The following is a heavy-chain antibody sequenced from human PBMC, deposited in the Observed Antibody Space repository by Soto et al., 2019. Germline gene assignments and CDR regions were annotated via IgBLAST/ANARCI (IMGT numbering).Heavy chain of an antibody. CDR1: GFTFSSYS. D-gene: IGHD2-2*01. V-gene: IGHV3-21*01. CDR2: ISSSSSYI. Sequence: PGGSLRLSCAASGFTFSSYSMNWVRQAPGKGLEWVSSISSSSSYIYYADSVKGRFTISRDNAKNSLYLQMNSLRAEDTAVYYCARGGCSSTSCSRGNWFDPWGQGTLVTVS. J-gene: IGHJ5*02. CDR3: ARGGCSSTSCSRGNWFDP.